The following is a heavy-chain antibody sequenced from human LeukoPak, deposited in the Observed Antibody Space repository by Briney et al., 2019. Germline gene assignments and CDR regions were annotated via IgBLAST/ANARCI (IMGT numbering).Heavy chain of an antibody. V-gene: IGHV4-39*01. J-gene: IGHJ4*02. CDR1: GGSISSSSYF. CDR2: MYYTGST. D-gene: IGHD2-2*01. Sequence: PSETLSLTCTVSGGSISSSSYFWAWIRQPPGKRLEWIGTMYYTGSTYYNPSLKSRVTISADTSKNQFSLKLSSVTAADTAVYYCARLSCSSTSCPFEYWGQGTLVTVSS. CDR3: ARLSCSSTSCPFEY.